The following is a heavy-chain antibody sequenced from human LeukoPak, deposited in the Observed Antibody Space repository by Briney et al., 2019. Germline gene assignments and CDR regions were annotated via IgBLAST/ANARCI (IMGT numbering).Heavy chain of an antibody. CDR1: GFTFSNYA. V-gene: IGHV3-23*01. D-gene: IGHD5-24*01. CDR2: ISGSGGST. J-gene: IGHJ4*02. CDR3: ARDRAGKDGYNYYFDY. Sequence: GGSLRLSCAASGFTFSNYAMSWVRQAPGKGLEWLSTISGSGGSTYYADSVKGRFTISRDNSKNTLYLQMNSLRAEDTAVYYCARDRAGKDGYNYYFDYWGQGTLVTVSS.